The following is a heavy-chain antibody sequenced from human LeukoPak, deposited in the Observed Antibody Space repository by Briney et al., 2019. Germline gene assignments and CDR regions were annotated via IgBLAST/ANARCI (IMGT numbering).Heavy chain of an antibody. CDR3: ARGSTSWNWFDP. D-gene: IGHD2-2*01. CDR2: IYHSAST. CDR1: GYSINSGYY. J-gene: IGHJ5*02. Sequence: SETLSLTCTVSGYSINSGYYWGWIRQPPGKGLEWIGSIYHSASTYYNSSLKSRVTISVDASKNQFSLKLSSVTAADTAVYYCARGSTSWNWFDPWGQGTLVTVSS. V-gene: IGHV4-38-2*02.